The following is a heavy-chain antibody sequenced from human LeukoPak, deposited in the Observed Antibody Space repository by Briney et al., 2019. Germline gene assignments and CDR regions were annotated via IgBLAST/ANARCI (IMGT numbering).Heavy chain of an antibody. V-gene: IGHV4-4*07. D-gene: IGHD6-19*01. CDR2: IHSSGTT. J-gene: IGHJ5*02. Sequence: PSETLSLTCTVSGGSISTYYWSWIRQPAGKGLEWIGRIHSSGTTHYNPSLRSRVTLSIDTSKNQFSLKLSSVTAADTAVYYCARDGDSSGWYNWFDPWGQGTLVTVSS. CDR1: GGSISTYY. CDR3: ARDGDSSGWYNWFDP.